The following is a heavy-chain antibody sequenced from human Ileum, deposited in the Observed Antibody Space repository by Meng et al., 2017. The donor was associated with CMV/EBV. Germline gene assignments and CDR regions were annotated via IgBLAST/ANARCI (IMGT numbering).Heavy chain of an antibody. CDR1: GDSITSFY. CDR2: IYHGGST. Sequence: PLTGSGPGLVKPSETLSRTCPVSGDSITSFYWSWIRQAAGKALEWIGRIYHGGSTNYNPSLKSRVTLSVDTSKNQFSMRLTSVTAADTAVYYCARGPGGFGDFNFDYWGQGTLVTVSS. J-gene: IGHJ4*02. CDR3: ARGPGGFGDFNFDY. V-gene: IGHV4-4*07. D-gene: IGHD3-16*01.